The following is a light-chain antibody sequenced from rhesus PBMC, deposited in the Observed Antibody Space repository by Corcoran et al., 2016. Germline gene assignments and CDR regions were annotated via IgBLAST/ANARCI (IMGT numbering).Light chain of an antibody. J-gene: IGKJ1*01. CDR1: QSISSW. V-gene: IGKV1-22*01. CDR2: KES. Sequence: DIQMTQSPSSLSASVGDTVTITCRASQSISSWLAWYQKKPGKAPKLRIEKESSLQSGVPSRFSGSGSGTDFTLTISSLQSEDFATYYCQQYSSSPRTVGQGTKVEIK. CDR3: QQYSSSPRT.